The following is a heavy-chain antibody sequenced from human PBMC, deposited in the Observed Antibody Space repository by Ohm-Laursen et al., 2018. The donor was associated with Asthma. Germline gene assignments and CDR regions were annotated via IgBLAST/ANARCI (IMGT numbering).Heavy chain of an antibody. J-gene: IGHJ4*02. Sequence: SSLRLSCSASGFTFSSYAMHWVRQAPGKGLEWVAVISYDGSNKYYADSVKGRFTISRDNSKNTLYLQMNSLRAEDTAVYYCARENCSSTSCYIDYWGQGTLVTVSS. CDR3: ARENCSSTSCYIDY. CDR2: ISYDGSNK. CDR1: GFTFSSYA. D-gene: IGHD2-2*01. V-gene: IGHV3-30-3*01.